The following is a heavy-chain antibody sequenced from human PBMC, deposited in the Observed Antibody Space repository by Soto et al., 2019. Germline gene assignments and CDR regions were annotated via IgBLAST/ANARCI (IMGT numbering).Heavy chain of an antibody. CDR1: GYTFTDYF. Sequence: ASVKVSCKASGYTFTDYFIHWVRQAPGQALEWIGWINPYSGGADLSQKFQDRVTMTRDTSISTAYMEVSSLRSDDTAVFYCARLMHYSHSGGSSHSGFDMWGQGTLVTVSS. D-gene: IGHD2-21*01. CDR3: ARLMHYSHSGGSSHSGFDM. J-gene: IGHJ3*02. V-gene: IGHV1-2*02. CDR2: INPYSGGA.